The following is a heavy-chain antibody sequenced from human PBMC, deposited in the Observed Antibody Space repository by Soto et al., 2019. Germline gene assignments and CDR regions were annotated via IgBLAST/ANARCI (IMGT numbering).Heavy chain of an antibody. V-gene: IGHV5-51*01. Sequence: GESLKISCKGSGYIFTNYWIAWVRQMPGKGLEWMGITYPGDSDTRYSPSFQGQVTIFADKASSSAYLQWSSLKASDSAMYYCARPGTSGSAVRYYYSNGLDVWGQGTTVTVSS. D-gene: IGHD3-10*01. J-gene: IGHJ6*02. CDR3: ARPGTSGSAVRYYYSNGLDV. CDR2: TYPGDSDT. CDR1: GYIFTNYW.